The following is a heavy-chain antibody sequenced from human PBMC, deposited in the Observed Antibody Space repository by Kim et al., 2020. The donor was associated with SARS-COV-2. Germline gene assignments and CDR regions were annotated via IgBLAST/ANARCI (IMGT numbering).Heavy chain of an antibody. D-gene: IGHD3-22*01. CDR2: ISYDGSNK. CDR3: AKAHYYDSSGPPDY. J-gene: IGHJ4*02. CDR1: GFTFSSYG. V-gene: IGHV3-30*18. Sequence: GGSLRLSCAASGFTFSSYGMHWVRQAPGKGLEWVAVISYDGSNKYYADSVKGRFTISRDNSKNTLYLQMNSLRAEDTAVYYCAKAHYYDSSGPPDYWGQG.